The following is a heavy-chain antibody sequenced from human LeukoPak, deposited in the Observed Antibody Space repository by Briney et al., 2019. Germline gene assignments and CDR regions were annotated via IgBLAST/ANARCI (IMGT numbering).Heavy chain of an antibody. V-gene: IGHV3-49*03. Sequence: PGGSLTLSCTASGFTFGDYAMSWFRQPPGKGLEWVGFIRSKAYGGTTEYAASVKGRFTISRDDSKSIAYLQMNSLKTEDTAVYYCTRPYYGSGSYYDYFDYWGQGTLVTVSS. CDR3: TRPYYGSGSYYDYFDY. CDR2: IRSKAYGGTT. D-gene: IGHD3-10*01. CDR1: GFTFGDYA. J-gene: IGHJ4*02.